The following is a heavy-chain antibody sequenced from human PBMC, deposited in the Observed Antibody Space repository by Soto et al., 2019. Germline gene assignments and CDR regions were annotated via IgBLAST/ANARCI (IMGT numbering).Heavy chain of an antibody. CDR1: GFSLSTTGVG. CDR3: VQSRCGGDCLQSYSSHSYYGLDV. V-gene: IGHV2-5*02. Sequence: QITLKESGPTLVKPTQTLTLTCTFSGFSLSTTGVGVGWIRQPPGKALEWLALIYWDDDKRYNPSLKSRLTITNDTSKNQVVLTMTNMDPVATATYYCVQSRCGGDCLQSYSSHSYYGLDVWGQGTTVTVSS. D-gene: IGHD2-21*01. CDR2: IYWDDDK. J-gene: IGHJ6*02.